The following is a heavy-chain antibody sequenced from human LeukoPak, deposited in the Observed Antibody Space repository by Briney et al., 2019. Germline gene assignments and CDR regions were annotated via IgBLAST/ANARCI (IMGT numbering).Heavy chain of an antibody. CDR3: IRDFRSADL. CDR1: GFTFSNYW. J-gene: IGHJ5*02. Sequence: GGPLRLSCVASGFTFSNYWMHWVRQPPGKGLVWVSRIYVDGRTTNYADSVKGRFTISRDNAKNTVYLEMNSLSVEDTATYYCIRDFRSADLWGQGTLVTVTS. V-gene: IGHV3-74*01. CDR2: IYVDGRTT.